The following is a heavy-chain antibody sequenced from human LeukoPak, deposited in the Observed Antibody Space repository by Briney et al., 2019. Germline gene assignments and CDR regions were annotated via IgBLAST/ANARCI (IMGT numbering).Heavy chain of an antibody. V-gene: IGHV1-18*01. Sequence: ASVKVSCKASGYTFTSYGISWVRHAPGQGLEWMGWISAYNGNTTYDKKLQDRVTITTDTSTSTAYMELRSLRSDDTAVYYCARDVLRFLEWLLPSGDYYYGMDVWGQGTTVTVSS. CDR3: ARDVLRFLEWLLPSGDYYYGMDV. J-gene: IGHJ6*02. CDR1: GYTFTSYG. D-gene: IGHD3-3*01. CDR2: ISAYNGNT.